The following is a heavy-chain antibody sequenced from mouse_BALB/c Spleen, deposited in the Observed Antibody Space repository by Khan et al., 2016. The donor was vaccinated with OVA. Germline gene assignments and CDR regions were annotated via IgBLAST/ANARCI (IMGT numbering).Heavy chain of an antibody. D-gene: IGHD2-3*01. CDR3: ARPAYDGYYDY. CDR1: GYTFTDYA. V-gene: IGHV1S137*01. CDR2: ISTYSGNT. J-gene: IGHJ2*01. Sequence: QVQLQQSGPELVRPGVSVKISCKGSGYTFTDYAMYWVKQSHAKSLEWIGLISTYSGNTNYNQKFKGKATMTVDKSSSTAYMELARLTSEDSAFYYCARPAYDGYYDYWGQGTALTVSS.